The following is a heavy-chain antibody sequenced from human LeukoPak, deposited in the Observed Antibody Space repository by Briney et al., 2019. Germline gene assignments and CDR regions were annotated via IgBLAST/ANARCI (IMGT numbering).Heavy chain of an antibody. CDR1: GFTFSNYA. J-gene: IGHJ4*02. CDR2: ISGRTNNT. Sequence: GGSLRLSCAASGFTFSNYAMSWVRQAPGKGLEWVSAISGRTNNTYYADSVKGRFTISRDNSKNTLYLQMNSLRAEDTAVYYCARGSGWDFDYWGQGTLVTVSS. CDR3: ARGSGWDFDY. D-gene: IGHD6-19*01. V-gene: IGHV3-23*01.